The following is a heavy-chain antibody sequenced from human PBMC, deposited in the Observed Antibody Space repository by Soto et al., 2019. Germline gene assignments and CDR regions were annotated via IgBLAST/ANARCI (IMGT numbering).Heavy chain of an antibody. Sequence: GGSLRLSCAASGFTFSSYWMSWVRQAPGKGLEWVANIKQDGSEKYYVDSVKGRFTVSRDDSQNTLYLHMNSLRREDTAVYYCARSRNSAVADSFDFWGQGTLVTVSS. CDR3: ARSRNSAVADSFDF. CDR1: GFTFSSYW. J-gene: IGHJ4*02. V-gene: IGHV3-7*01. D-gene: IGHD3-10*01. CDR2: IKQDGSEK.